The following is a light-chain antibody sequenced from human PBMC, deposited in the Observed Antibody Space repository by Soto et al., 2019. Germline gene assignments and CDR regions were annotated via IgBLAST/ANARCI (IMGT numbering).Light chain of an antibody. CDR2: DAS. Sequence: EIVFTQSPATLSFSPGERATLSCRASQSVSSYLAWYQQKPGQAPRLLIYDASNRATGIPARFSGSGSGTDFTLTISSLEPQDFAFYYCQQRSNWITFGQGTRLEIK. V-gene: IGKV3-11*01. CDR3: QQRSNWIT. CDR1: QSVSSY. J-gene: IGKJ5*01.